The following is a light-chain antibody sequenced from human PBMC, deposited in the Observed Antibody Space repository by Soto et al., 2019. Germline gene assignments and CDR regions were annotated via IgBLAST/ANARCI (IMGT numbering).Light chain of an antibody. CDR3: QQTYRLPRT. CDR1: QTVSKY. V-gene: IGKV1-39*01. CDR2: TAS. Sequence: DIQMTQSPPSLSASVGDRVTITCRTSQTVSKYLNWYQQKPGKAPDLLVYTASTLHSGVPSRFSGSGSGTDFTLTITSLQHEDFATYYCQQTYRLPRTFGPGTRVE. J-gene: IGKJ1*01.